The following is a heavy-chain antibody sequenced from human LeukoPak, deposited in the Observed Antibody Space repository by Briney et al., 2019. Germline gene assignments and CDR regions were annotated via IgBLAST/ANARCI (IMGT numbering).Heavy chain of an antibody. CDR3: AKDGTTVTTSSAFDI. D-gene: IGHD4-17*01. V-gene: IGHV3-21*01. CDR2: ISSSSSYI. J-gene: IGHJ3*02. CDR1: GFTFSDYF. Sequence: GGSLRLSCVASGFTFSDYFMNWVRQAPGKGLEWVSSISSSSSYIYYADSVKGRFTISRDNAKNSLYLQMDSLRAEDTAVYYCAKDGTTVTTSSAFDIWGQGTMVTVSS.